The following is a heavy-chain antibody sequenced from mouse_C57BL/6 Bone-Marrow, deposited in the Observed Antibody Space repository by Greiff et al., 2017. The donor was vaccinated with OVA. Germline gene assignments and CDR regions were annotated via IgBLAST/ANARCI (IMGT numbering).Heavy chain of an antibody. J-gene: IGHJ4*01. D-gene: IGHD2-2*01. V-gene: IGHV1-81*01. CDR1: GYTFTSYG. CDR3: ARKGDLLWLRRGFYYAMDY. Sequence: VQLQQSGAELARPGASVKLSCKASGYTFTSYGISWVKQRTGQGLEWIGEIYPRSGNTYYNEKFKGKATLTADNSSSTAYMELRSLTSEDSAVYFCARKGDLLWLRRGFYYAMDYWGQGTSVTVSS. CDR2: IYPRSGNT.